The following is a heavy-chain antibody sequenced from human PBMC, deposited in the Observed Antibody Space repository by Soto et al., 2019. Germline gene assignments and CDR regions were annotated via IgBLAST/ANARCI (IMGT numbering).Heavy chain of an antibody. D-gene: IGHD2-2*01. J-gene: IGHJ6*02. CDR2: ISWDGGST. CDR1: GFTFDDYT. V-gene: IGHV3-43*01. CDR3: AKGGVSDVVVPSGYYGMDV. Sequence: GGSLRLSCAASGFTFDDYTMHWVRQAPGKGLEWVSLISWDGGSTYYADSVKGRFTISRDNSKNSLYLQMNSLRTEDTALYYCAKGGVSDVVVPSGYYGMDVWGQGTTVTVSS.